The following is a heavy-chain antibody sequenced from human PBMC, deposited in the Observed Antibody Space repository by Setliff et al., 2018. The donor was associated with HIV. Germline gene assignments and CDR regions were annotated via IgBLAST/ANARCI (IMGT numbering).Heavy chain of an antibody. V-gene: IGHV4-38-2*01. CDR2: IYHSGST. D-gene: IGHD4-17*01. CDR3: ARGGYGGNFDAFDI. CDR1: GYSIGSGYY. J-gene: IGHJ3*02. Sequence: PSETLSLTCAVSGYSIGSGYYWGWIRQPPGKGLEWIGSIYHSGSTYYNPSLKSRVTISVDTSKNQFSLKLSSVTAADTAVYYCARGGYGGNFDAFDIWGQGTMVTVSS.